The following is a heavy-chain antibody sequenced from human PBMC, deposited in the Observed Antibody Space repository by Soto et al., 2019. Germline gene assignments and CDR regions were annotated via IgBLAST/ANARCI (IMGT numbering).Heavy chain of an antibody. CDR3: ARRSATTVNFDY. J-gene: IGHJ4*02. Sequence: SETLSRTCSFYCGSFSGYYWSLIRQPPGKGLEWIGEINHSGSTNYNPSLKSRVTISVDTSKNQFSLKLSSVTAADTAVYYCARRSATTVNFDYWGQGTLVTVSS. CDR1: CGSFSGYY. V-gene: IGHV4-34*01. D-gene: IGHD4-17*01. CDR2: INHSGST.